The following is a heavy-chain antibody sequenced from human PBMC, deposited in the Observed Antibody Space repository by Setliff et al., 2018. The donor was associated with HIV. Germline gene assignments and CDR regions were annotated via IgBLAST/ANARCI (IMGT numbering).Heavy chain of an antibody. CDR2: NNHGGST. CDR1: GQSISGYY. V-gene: IGHV4-34*01. CDR3: ARGSYRGSGYFVRYFDS. D-gene: IGHD3-3*01. Sequence: ASETLSLTCAVYGQSISGYYWSWIRQTPGKGLEWIGENNHGGSTNYNPSLKSRVTISVDRSKNQFFLKLTSVTAADTAVYYCARGSYRGSGYFVRYFDSWAQGMLVTVSS. J-gene: IGHJ4*02.